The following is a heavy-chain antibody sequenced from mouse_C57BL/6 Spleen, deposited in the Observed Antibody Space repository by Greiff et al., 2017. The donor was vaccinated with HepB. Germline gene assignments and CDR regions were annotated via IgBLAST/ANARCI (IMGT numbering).Heavy chain of an antibody. CDR1: GYTFTSYW. CDR3: ASRKLYYFDY. V-gene: IGHV1-61*01. D-gene: IGHD4-1*01. CDR2: IYPSDSET. J-gene: IGHJ2*01. Sequence: QVQLQQPGAELVRPGSSVKLSCKASGYTFTSYWMDWVKQRPGQGLEWIGNIYPSDSETHYNQKFKDKATLTVDKSSSTAYMQLSSLTSEDSAVYYCASRKLYYFDYWGQGTTLTVSS.